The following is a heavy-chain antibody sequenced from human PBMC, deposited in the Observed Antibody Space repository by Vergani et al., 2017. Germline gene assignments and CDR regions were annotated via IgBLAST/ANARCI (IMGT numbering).Heavy chain of an antibody. V-gene: IGHV3-30*02. Sequence: GQLVESGGGLVKPGGSLRLSCAASEFTFSDVWMSWVRQAPGKGLEWVAFIRYDENNKYYADFVKGRFTISRDNSKNTLYLQMNSLRAEDTALYYCVKEKIDLGSYFFDSWGHGILVTVSS. CDR3: VKEKIDLGSYFFDS. CDR2: IRYDENNK. CDR1: EFTFSDVW. J-gene: IGHJ4*01. D-gene: IGHD2/OR15-2a*01.